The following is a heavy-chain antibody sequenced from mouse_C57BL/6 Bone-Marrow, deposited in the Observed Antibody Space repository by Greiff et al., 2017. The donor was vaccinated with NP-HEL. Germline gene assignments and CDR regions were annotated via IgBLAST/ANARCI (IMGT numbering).Heavy chain of an antibody. CDR2: IHPNSGST. Sequence: QVQLQQPGAELVKPGASVKLSCKASGYTFTSYWMHWVKQRPGQGLEWIGMIHPNSGSTNYNEKFKSKATLTVDKSSSTAYMQLSSLTSEDSAVYYCATRGAQALPAWFAYWGQGTLVTVSA. CDR3: ATRGAQALPAWFAY. CDR1: GYTFTSYW. D-gene: IGHD3-2*02. V-gene: IGHV1-64*01. J-gene: IGHJ3*01.